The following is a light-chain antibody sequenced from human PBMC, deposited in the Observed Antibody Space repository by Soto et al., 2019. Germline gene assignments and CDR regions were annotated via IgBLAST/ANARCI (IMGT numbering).Light chain of an antibody. Sequence: QSVLTQPPSASGTPGRRVIISCSGSSSNIGSNVVNWYQQLPGTAPRLLIYRDGQRPSGVTDRFSGSRSGTTASLAISGLQSEDEAHYYCSAWDGSLNGDVFGTGTKVTVL. CDR1: SSNIGSNV. CDR3: SAWDGSLNGDV. V-gene: IGLV1-44*01. J-gene: IGLJ1*01. CDR2: RDG.